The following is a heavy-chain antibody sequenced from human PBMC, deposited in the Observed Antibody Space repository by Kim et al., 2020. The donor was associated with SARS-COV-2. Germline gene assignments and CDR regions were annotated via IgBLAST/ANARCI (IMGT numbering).Heavy chain of an antibody. Sequence: GESLKISCKGSGYSFTSYWIGWVRQMPGKGLEWMGIIYPGDSDTRYSPSFQGQVTISADKSISTAYLQWSSLKASDTAMYYCARRGRYYGSGSYYFDYWGQGTLVTVSS. D-gene: IGHD3-10*01. CDR2: IYPGDSDT. CDR1: GYSFTSYW. J-gene: IGHJ4*02. CDR3: ARRGRYYGSGSYYFDY. V-gene: IGHV5-51*01.